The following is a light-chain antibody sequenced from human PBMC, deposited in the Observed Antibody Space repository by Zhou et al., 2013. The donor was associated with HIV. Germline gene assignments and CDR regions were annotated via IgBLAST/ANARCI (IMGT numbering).Light chain of an antibody. Sequence: EIVLTQSPGTLSLSPGDRGTLTCRASQSVSTSYLVWYQHKPGQAPRLLIYGASNRPTGIPDRFSGTGSGTDFTLTITRLEPEDSAVYFCQHYDISRGFTFGPGTKVEI. J-gene: IGKJ3*01. CDR3: QHYDISRGFT. CDR2: GAS. CDR1: QSVSTSY. V-gene: IGKV3-20*01.